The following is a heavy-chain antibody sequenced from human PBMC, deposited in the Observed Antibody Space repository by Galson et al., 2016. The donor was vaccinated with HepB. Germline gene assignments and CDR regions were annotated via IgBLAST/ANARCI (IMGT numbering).Heavy chain of an antibody. J-gene: IGHJ6*02. D-gene: IGHD3-22*01. CDR3: ARVPRPLYESTGFYFYGMDV. Sequence: SLRLSCAASGFTFSDAWMSWVRQAPGKGLEWVGRIRSKTDGGTTDYAAPGKGRFSISRDDSKNTLYLQTNSLRSGDTAVYYCARVPRPLYESTGFYFYGMDVWGQGTTVTVSS. V-gene: IGHV3-15*01. CDR1: GFTFSDAW. CDR2: IRSKTDGGTT.